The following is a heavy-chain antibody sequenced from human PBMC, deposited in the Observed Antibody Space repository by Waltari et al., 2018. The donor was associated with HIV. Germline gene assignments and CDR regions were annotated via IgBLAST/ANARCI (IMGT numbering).Heavy chain of an antibody. CDR2: IGWNSAKL. D-gene: IGHD3-16*01. Sequence: EVQLVESGGGLVQPGRSLKLSCVASGFTFAAYGMHWVRQAPGKRWEWGSSIGWNSAKLEYAGSVKGRFTISRDNAKHALYRHMSNLRAEDTAFYFCAKVSMIRSAGDRYRHVGNWGQGTLVTVSS. J-gene: IGHJ4*02. CDR3: AKVSMIRSAGDRYRHVGN. V-gene: IGHV3-9*01. CDR1: GFTFAAYG.